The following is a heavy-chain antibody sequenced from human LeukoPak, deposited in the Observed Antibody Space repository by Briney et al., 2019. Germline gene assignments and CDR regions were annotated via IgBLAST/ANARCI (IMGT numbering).Heavy chain of an antibody. CDR2: INPNSGGT. D-gene: IGHD2-2*01. J-gene: IGHJ6*03. CDR3: ARGKLGYCSSTSCYDYYYYYMDV. Sequence: ASVKVSCKASGYTFTGYYMHWVRQAPGQGLEWMGWINPNSGGTNYAQKFQGRVTMTRDTSIGTAYMELSRLRSDDTAVYYCARGKLGYCSSTSCYDYYYYYMDVWGKGTTVTVSS. V-gene: IGHV1-2*02. CDR1: GYTFTGYY.